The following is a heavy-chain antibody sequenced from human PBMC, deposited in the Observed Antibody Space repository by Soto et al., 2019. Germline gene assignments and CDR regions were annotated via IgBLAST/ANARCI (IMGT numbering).Heavy chain of an antibody. D-gene: IGHD2-15*01. Sequence: GASVKVSCKVSGYTLTELSMHWVRQAPGKGLEWMGGFDPEDGETIYAQKFQGRVTMTEDTSTDTAYMELSSLRSEDTAVYYCATASLGVVGATLGFDYWAQGTLVTVSS. CDR3: ATASLGVVGATLGFDY. V-gene: IGHV1-24*01. CDR2: FDPEDGET. J-gene: IGHJ4*02. CDR1: GYTLTELS.